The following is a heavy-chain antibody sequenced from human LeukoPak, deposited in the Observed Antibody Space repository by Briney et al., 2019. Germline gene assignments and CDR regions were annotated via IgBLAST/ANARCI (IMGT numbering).Heavy chain of an antibody. CDR1: GFTFSSYW. V-gene: IGHV3-74*01. J-gene: IGHJ4*02. CDR2: IASDGSST. Sequence: GGSLRLSCAASGFTFSSYWMNWVRQAPGKGLVWVSRIASDGSSTTYADSVKGRFTISRDNAKNSLYLQMNSLRAEDTAVYYCAASPGIAAAGTGGGQGTLVTVSS. CDR3: AASPGIAAAGTG. D-gene: IGHD6-13*01.